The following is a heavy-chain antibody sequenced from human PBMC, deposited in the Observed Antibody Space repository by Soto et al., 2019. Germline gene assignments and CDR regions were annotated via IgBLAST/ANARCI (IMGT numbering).Heavy chain of an antibody. CDR2: INPNSGGT. V-gene: IGHV1-2*04. J-gene: IGHJ6*02. Sequence: ASVKVSCKGSGYSFTGYYMHWVRQAPGQGLEWMGWINPNSGGTNYAQKFQGWVTMTRDTSISTAYMELSRLRSDDTAVYYCARAPRRFFAAYSSSYGMDVWGQGTTVTVYS. CDR1: GYSFTGYY. D-gene: IGHD6-13*01. CDR3: ARAPRRFFAAYSSSYGMDV.